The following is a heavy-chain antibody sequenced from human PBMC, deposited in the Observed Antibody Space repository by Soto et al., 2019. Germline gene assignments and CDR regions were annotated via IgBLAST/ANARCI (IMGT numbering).Heavy chain of an antibody. J-gene: IGHJ6*04. D-gene: IGHD3-10*01. V-gene: IGHV3-53*04. CDR1: GFAVRHNY. Sequence: EVQLVESGGGLVQPGGSLRLSCTASGFAVRHNYMTWVRQAPGKGLEWVSLIYSGGDTAYAASVKGRYTISRHTSQNTLYLQVNSLRAEYTAVYYCARKTDSNPSGGDVWGKGTAVTVSS. CDR2: IYSGGDT. CDR3: ARKTDSNPSGGDV.